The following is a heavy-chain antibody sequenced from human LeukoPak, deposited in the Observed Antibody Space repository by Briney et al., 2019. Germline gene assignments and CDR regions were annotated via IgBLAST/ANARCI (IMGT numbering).Heavy chain of an antibody. J-gene: IGHJ2*01. Sequence: PSETLSLTCTVSGASIRSSYWSWIRQPPGKGLEWIGYISYTGSTNYSPFLKSRFSLSVDTSKNQFSLELSSVTAADTAVSYCATYRTSFIYWYFDLWGRGTLVTVYS. D-gene: IGHD2-2*01. CDR3: ATYRTSFIYWYFDL. CDR1: GASIRSSY. CDR2: ISYTGST. V-gene: IGHV4-59*01.